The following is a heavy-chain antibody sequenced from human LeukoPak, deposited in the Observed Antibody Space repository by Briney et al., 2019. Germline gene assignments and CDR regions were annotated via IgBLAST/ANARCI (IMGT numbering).Heavy chain of an antibody. V-gene: IGHV3-23*01. J-gene: IGHJ3*02. CDR2: ISGSGGST. CDR1: GFTFSSYG. CDR3: ARQSRGIVEGDAFDI. D-gene: IGHD1-26*01. Sequence: GGSLRLSCAASGFTFSSYGMSWVRQAPGKGLEWVSAISGSGGSTYYADSVKGRFTISRDNSKNTLYLQMNSLRAEDTAVYYCARQSRGIVEGDAFDIWGQGTMVTVSS.